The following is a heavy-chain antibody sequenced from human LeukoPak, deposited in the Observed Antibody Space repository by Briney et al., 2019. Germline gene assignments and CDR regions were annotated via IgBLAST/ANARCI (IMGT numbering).Heavy chain of an antibody. CDR1: RGSICSHD. CDR3: ARAGIAAAGRLPDFDY. Sequence: SETLSLTCTVSRGSICSHDWTWIRQTPGKGLEWIGYVYDIGSTNYNPSLKSRVTISVDTSKNQFSLKLSSVTAADTAVYYCARAGIAAAGRLPDFDYWGQGTLVTVSS. V-gene: IGHV4-59*11. J-gene: IGHJ4*02. CDR2: VYDIGST. D-gene: IGHD6-13*01.